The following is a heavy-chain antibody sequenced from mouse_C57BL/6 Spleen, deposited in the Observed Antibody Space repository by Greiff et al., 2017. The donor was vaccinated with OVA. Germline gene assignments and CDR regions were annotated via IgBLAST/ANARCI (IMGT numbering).Heavy chain of an antibody. CDR1: GFSLTSSG. CDR3: AINYGSSYWFAY. Sequence: LQESGPGLVAPSQSLSITCTVSGFSLTSSGVSWVRQPPGKGLEWLGVIWGDGSTNYHSALISRLSISKDNSKSQVFLKLNSLQTDDTATYYCAINYGSSYWFAYWGQGTLVTVSA. CDR2: IWGDGST. V-gene: IGHV2-3*01. J-gene: IGHJ3*01. D-gene: IGHD1-1*01.